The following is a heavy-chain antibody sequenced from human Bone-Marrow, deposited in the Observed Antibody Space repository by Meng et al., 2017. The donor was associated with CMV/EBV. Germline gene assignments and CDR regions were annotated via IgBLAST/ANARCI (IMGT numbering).Heavy chain of an antibody. J-gene: IGHJ5*02. CDR3: ARDMIASRPGWFDP. V-gene: IGHV1-18*01. Sequence: SGYTYTTYGLSWVRQAPGQGLEWMGWISNYNGNTNYAQKFQDRVTMTTDASTSIAYMELRSLRFDDTAIYYCARDMIASRPGWFDPWGQGTLVTVSS. CDR2: ISNYNGNT. D-gene: IGHD6-6*01. CDR1: GYTYTTYG.